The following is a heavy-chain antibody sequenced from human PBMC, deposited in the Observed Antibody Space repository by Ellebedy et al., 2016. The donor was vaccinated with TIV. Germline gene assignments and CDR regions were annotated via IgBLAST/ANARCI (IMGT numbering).Heavy chain of an antibody. Sequence: GESLKISCAASGFTFSSYWMSWVRQAPGKGLEWVANIKQDGGDQNYVDSVKGRFTISRDNAKKSLYLQMSSLRAEDTAVYYCAGRAYNWNDGSLFDYWGQGTLVTVSS. V-gene: IGHV3-7*03. CDR3: AGRAYNWNDGSLFDY. J-gene: IGHJ4*02. D-gene: IGHD1-1*01. CDR2: IKQDGGDQ. CDR1: GFTFSSYW.